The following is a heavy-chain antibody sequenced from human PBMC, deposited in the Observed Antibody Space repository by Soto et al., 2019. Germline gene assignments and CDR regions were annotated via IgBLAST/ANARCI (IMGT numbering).Heavy chain of an antibody. Sequence: SETLSLTCTVSGGSISSSSYYWGWIRQPPGKGLEWIGSIYYSGSTYYNPSLKSRVTISVDTSKNQFSLKLSSVTAADTAVYYCARLKPYDSFDYWGQGTLVTVSS. CDR2: IYYSGST. CDR3: ARLKPYDSFDY. CDR1: GGSISSSSYY. J-gene: IGHJ4*02. D-gene: IGHD2-2*01. V-gene: IGHV4-39*01.